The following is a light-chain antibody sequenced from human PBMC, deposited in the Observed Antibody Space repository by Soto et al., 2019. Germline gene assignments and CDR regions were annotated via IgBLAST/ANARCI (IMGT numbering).Light chain of an antibody. CDR3: QHYSDAPWT. V-gene: IGKV3-20*01. CDR2: GGY. J-gene: IGKJ1*01. CDR1: QNVSSSN. Sequence: EIVLTQSPDTLSLSRGERATLSCRASQNVSSSNLAWYQQKRGQSPRVIMDGGYTRAAGIPDRFSGSGCGPDCTLTSSRLEPEDLAVYFCQHYSDAPWTFGQG.